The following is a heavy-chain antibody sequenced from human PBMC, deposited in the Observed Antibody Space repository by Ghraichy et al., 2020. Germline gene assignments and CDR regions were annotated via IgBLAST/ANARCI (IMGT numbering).Heavy chain of an antibody. CDR2: IYYSGST. CDR3: ASYYDSSGYYGHY. D-gene: IGHD3-22*01. J-gene: IGHJ4*02. V-gene: IGHV4-39*01. Sequence: SETLSLTCTVSGGSISSSSYYWGWIRQPPGKGLEWIGSIYYSGSTYYNPSLKSRVTISVDTSKNQFSLKLSSVTAADTAVYYCASYYDSSGYYGHYWGQGTLVTVSS. CDR1: GGSISSSSYY.